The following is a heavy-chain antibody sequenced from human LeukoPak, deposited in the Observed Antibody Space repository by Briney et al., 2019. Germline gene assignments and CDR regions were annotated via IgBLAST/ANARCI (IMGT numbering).Heavy chain of an antibody. Sequence: ASVKVSCKASGYTFTSYAINWVRQATGQGLEWMGWMNPNSGNTGYAQKFQGRVTMTRNTSISTAYMELGSLKSEDTAVYYCARGTPGIAVAGTSNWFDPWGQGTLVTVSS. J-gene: IGHJ5*02. D-gene: IGHD6-19*01. CDR2: MNPNSGNT. CDR3: ARGTPGIAVAGTSNWFDP. V-gene: IGHV1-8*01. CDR1: GYTFTSYA.